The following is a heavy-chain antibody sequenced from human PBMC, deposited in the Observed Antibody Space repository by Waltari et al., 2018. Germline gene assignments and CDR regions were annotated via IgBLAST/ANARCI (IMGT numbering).Heavy chain of an antibody. D-gene: IGHD3-10*01. CDR2: IYYSEST. Sequence: QVQLQESGPGLVKPSETLSLTCSVSGGSIRSYYWSWIRQPPGKGLAWIGYIYYSESTNYNPSLKSRVTISVDTKNQFSLNLSSVTAADTAVYYCARSPGSRHYFDYWGQGTLVTVSS. J-gene: IGHJ4*02. V-gene: IGHV4-59*01. CDR1: GGSIRSYY. CDR3: ARSPGSRHYFDY.